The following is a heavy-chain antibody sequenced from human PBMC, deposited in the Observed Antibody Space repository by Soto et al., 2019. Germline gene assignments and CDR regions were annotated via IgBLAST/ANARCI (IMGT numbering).Heavy chain of an antibody. CDR2: ISYDGSNK. Sequence: QVQLVESGGGVVQPGRSLRLSCAASGFTFSSYGMHWVRQAPGKGLEWVAVISYDGSNKYYADSVKGRFTISRDKSKNTLYLQMNSLRAEDTAVYYCARVYYYDASGYSLGAPYYWGQGTLVTVSS. CDR3: ARVYYYDASGYSLGAPYY. CDR1: GFTFSSYG. D-gene: IGHD3-22*01. V-gene: IGHV3-30*03. J-gene: IGHJ4*02.